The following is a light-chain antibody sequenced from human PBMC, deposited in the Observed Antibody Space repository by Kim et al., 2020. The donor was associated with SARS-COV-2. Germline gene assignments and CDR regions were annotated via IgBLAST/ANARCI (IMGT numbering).Light chain of an antibody. CDR3: QQSHTTPLLT. CDR1: QSISTY. V-gene: IGKV1-39*01. CDR2: AAS. Sequence: DIQMTQSPSSLAASVGDRVTIAWASQSISTYLNWYQQKPGKAPKLLIYAASTLQSGVPSRFSGSGSGTDFTLTISSLQPEDFATYYCQQSHTTPLLTFGGGTKVDIK. J-gene: IGKJ4*01.